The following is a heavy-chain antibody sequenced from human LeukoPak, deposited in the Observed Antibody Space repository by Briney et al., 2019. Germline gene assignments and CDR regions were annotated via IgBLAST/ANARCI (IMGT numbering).Heavy chain of an antibody. J-gene: IGHJ4*02. CDR1: GGSFSGYY. D-gene: IGHD4-23*01. V-gene: IGHV4-34*01. Sequence: PSETLSLTCAVYGGSFSGYYWSWIRQPPGKGLEWIGEINHSGSTNYNPSLKSRVTISVDTSKNQFSLKLSSVTAADTAVYYCARVSTVVTPRLDYWGQGTLVTVSS. CDR2: INHSGST. CDR3: ARVSTVVTPRLDY.